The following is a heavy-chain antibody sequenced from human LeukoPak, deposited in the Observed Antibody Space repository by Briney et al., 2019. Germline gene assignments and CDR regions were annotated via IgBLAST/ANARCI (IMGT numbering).Heavy chain of an antibody. D-gene: IGHD6-19*01. CDR2: IYSGGST. J-gene: IGHJ3*02. CDR1: GFTVSSNY. V-gene: IGHV3-66*01. Sequence: PGGSLRLSRAASGFTVSSNYMSWVRQAPGKGLEWVSVIYSGGSTYYADSVKGRFTISRDNSKNTLYLQMNSLRAEDTAVYYCASSSYSSGWWEDDAFDIWGQGTMVTVSS. CDR3: ASSSYSSGWWEDDAFDI.